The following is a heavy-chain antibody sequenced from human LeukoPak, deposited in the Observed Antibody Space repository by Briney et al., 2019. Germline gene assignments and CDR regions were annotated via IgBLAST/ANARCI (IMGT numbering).Heavy chain of an antibody. CDR3: ARGGYGDYDSWFDP. V-gene: IGHV3-20*04. D-gene: IGHD4-17*01. Sequence: GGSLRLSCAAPGFTFDDYGMSWVRQAPGKGLEWVSGINWNGGSTGYADSVKGRFTISRDNAKNSLYLQMNSLRAEDTAVYYCARGGYGDYDSWFDPWGQGTLVTVSS. CDR2: INWNGGST. CDR1: GFTFDDYG. J-gene: IGHJ5*02.